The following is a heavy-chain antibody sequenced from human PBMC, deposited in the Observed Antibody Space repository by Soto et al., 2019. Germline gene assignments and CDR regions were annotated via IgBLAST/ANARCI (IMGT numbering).Heavy chain of an antibody. CDR1: GGSISSGDYY. Sequence: QVHLQESGPGLVKPSQTLSLTCTVSGGSISSGDYYWSWIRQPPGQGLEWIGYIYYPGSTYYNPSPKSRVTISVDTSKNQFSRQLSSVTAADTAVYYWARGGSDGSGSLDYWGQGTLLTVSS. D-gene: IGHD3-10*01. CDR2: IYYPGST. CDR3: ARGGSDGSGSLDY. V-gene: IGHV4-30-4*01. J-gene: IGHJ4*02.